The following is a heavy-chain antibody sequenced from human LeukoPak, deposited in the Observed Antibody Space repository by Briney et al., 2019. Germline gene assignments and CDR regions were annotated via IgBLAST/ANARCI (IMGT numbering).Heavy chain of an antibody. CDR3: AKGMYYDFWSGYIDY. Sequence: GGSLRLSCAASGFTFDDYAMHWARQAPGKGLEWVSGISWNSGSIDYADSVEGRFTISRDNAKNSLYLQMNSLRAEDTALYYCAKGMYYDFWSGYIDYWGQGTLVTVSS. V-gene: IGHV3-9*01. CDR1: GFTFDDYA. CDR2: ISWNSGSI. J-gene: IGHJ4*02. D-gene: IGHD3-3*01.